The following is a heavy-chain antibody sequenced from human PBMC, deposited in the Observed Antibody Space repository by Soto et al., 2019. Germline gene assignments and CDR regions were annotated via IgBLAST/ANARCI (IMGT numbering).Heavy chain of an antibody. D-gene: IGHD6-13*01. CDR2: IYYSGST. J-gene: IGHJ4*02. Sequence: SETLSLTCTVSGGSISSYYWSWIRQPPWKGLEWIGYIYYSGSTNYNPSLKSRVTISVDTSKNQFSLKLSSVTAADTAVYYCARGGRIAAAGDFDYWGQGSLVTVSS. CDR1: GGSISSYY. V-gene: IGHV4-59*12. CDR3: ARGGRIAAAGDFDY.